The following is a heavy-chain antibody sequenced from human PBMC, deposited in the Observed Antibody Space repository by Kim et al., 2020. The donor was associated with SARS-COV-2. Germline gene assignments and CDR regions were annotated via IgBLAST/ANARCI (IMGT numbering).Heavy chain of an antibody. Sequence: GGSLRLSCAASGFTFSSYGMHWVRQAPGKGLEWVAVISYDGSNKYYADSVKGRFTISRDNSKNTLYLQMNSLRAEDTAVYYCAKDGPEVAVAEIDYWGQGTLVTVSS. J-gene: IGHJ4*02. CDR3: AKDGPEVAVAEIDY. CDR1: GFTFSSYG. CDR2: ISYDGSNK. V-gene: IGHV3-30*18. D-gene: IGHD6-19*01.